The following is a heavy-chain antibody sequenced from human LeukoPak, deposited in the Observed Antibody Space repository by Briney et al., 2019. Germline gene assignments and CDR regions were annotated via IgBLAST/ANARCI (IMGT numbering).Heavy chain of an antibody. J-gene: IGHJ4*02. CDR2: INHSGNT. CDR3: AREDSATDFDF. D-gene: IGHD2/OR15-2a*01. Sequence: PSETLSLTCAAYGGSFSGYYWTWIRQPPGKGLEWIGEINHSGNTNYNPSLKSRVTISVDTSKNQFSLKLTSVTDADTAVYYCAREDSATDFDFWGQGTLVAVSS. V-gene: IGHV4-34*01. CDR1: GGSFSGYY.